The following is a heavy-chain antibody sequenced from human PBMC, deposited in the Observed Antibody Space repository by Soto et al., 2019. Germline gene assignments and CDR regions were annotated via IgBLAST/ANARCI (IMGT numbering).Heavy chain of an antibody. CDR3: ARSYRKYVGQKNWFDP. V-gene: IGHV4-34*01. CDR2: INHSGST. D-gene: IGHD3-10*01. CDR1: GGSFSGYY. Sequence: QVQLQQWGAGLLKPSETLSLACAVYGGSFSGYYWSWIRQPPGKGLEWIGEINHSGSTNYNPSLKRRVTISVDTSKSQFSLKLGCVTAAETAVYYCARSYRKYVGQKNWFDPWGQGTLVTVSS. J-gene: IGHJ5*02.